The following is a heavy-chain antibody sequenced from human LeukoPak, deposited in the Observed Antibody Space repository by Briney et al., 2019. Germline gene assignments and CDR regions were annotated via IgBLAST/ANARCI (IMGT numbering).Heavy chain of an antibody. V-gene: IGHV3-23*01. D-gene: IGHD6-19*01. J-gene: IGHJ4*02. CDR3: ARGLYSSGSNFDY. CDR1: GFTFSRYW. CDR2: ISGSGGST. Sequence: GGSLRLSCAASGFTFSRYWMSWVRQAPGKGLEWVSAISGSGGSTYYADSVKGRFTISRDNSKNTLYLQMNSLRAEDTAVYYCARGLYSSGSNFDYWGQGTLVTVSS.